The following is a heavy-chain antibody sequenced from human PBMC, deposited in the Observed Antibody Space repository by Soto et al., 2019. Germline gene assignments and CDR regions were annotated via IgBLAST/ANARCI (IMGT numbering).Heavy chain of an antibody. CDR1: GFTFSSYG. V-gene: IGHV3-33*01. CDR2: IWYDGSNK. Sequence: ESGGGVVQPGRSLRLSCAASGFTFSSYGMHWVRQAPGKGLEWVAVIWYDGSNKYYADSVKGRLTISRDNSKNTLYLQMNSLRAEDTDVYYCARDPGEDPLYYFAYWGQGTLVTVSS. CDR3: ARDPGEDPLYYFAY. J-gene: IGHJ4*02.